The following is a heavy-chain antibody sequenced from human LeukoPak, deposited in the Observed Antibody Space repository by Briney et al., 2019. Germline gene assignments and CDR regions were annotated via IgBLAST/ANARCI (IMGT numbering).Heavy chain of an antibody. V-gene: IGHV4-4*07. J-gene: IGHJ4*02. Sequence: SETLSLTCTVSGASFTTYYWSWIRQPAGKGLEWIGRIYTSGSTNYIPSLKSRVTMSVDTSRNQVSLKLSSVTAADTAVYYCARESSGSYIIPYYFDSWGQGTLVTVSS. CDR3: ARESSGSYIIPYYFDS. CDR2: IYTSGST. CDR1: GASFTTYY. D-gene: IGHD1-26*01.